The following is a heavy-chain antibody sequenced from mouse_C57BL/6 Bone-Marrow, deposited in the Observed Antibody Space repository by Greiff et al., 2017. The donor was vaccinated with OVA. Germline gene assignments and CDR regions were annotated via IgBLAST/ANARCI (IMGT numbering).Heavy chain of an antibody. CDR1: GFTFSDYG. V-gene: IGHV5-15*01. CDR2: ISNLAYSI. J-gene: IGHJ1*03. Sequence: DVQLVESGGGLVQPGGSLKLSCAASGFTFSDYGMAWVRQAPRKGPEWVAFISNLAYSIYYADTVTGRFTISRENAKNTLYLEMSSLRSEDTAMYYCARQNYGSSYDVWGTGTTVTVSS. CDR3: ARQNYGSSYDV. D-gene: IGHD1-1*01.